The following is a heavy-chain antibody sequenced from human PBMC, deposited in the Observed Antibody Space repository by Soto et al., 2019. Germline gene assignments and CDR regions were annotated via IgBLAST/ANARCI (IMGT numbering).Heavy chain of an antibody. CDR3: ARVLGYCSSTSCYSDCTNGVCPAEFDQ. CDR2: IYYSGST. Sequence: TLSLTCTVSGGPISSGGYYWSWIRQHPGKGLEGIGYIYYSGSTYYNPSLKSRVTISVDTSKNQFSLKLSSVTAADTAVYYCARVLGYCSSTSCYSDCTNGVCPAEFDQWGQGTLVTVSS. D-gene: IGHD2-2*01. CDR1: GGPISSGGYY. V-gene: IGHV4-31*03. J-gene: IGHJ4*02.